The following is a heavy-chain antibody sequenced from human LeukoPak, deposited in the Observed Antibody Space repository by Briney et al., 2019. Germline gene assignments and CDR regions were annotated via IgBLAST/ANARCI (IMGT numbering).Heavy chain of an antibody. J-gene: IGHJ4*02. CDR3: AKWGRYLTDYFDY. D-gene: IGHD3-16*01. CDR2: ISGRGGST. CDR1: GFIFSSYA. V-gene: IGHV3-23*01. Sequence: PGGSLRLSCAASGFIFSSYAMSWVRQAPGKGLEWVSAISGRGGSTYYADSVKGRLTTSRDNSKNTLYLQKNSLRGEDTAVYYCAKWGRYLTDYFDYWGQGTLVTVSS.